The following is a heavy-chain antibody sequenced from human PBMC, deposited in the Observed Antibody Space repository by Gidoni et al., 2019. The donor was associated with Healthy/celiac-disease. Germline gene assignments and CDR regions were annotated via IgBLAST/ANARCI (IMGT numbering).Heavy chain of an antibody. Sequence: QVQLVQSGAEVKKPGSSVKVSCKASGGTFSSSAISWVRQAPGQGLEWMGGIIPSFGTANYEQKFQGRVTITADESTSTAYMELSSLRSEDTAVYYCASGFKRGYSYGLVPGGYWGQGTLVTVSS. CDR2: IIPSFGTA. V-gene: IGHV1-69*01. D-gene: IGHD5-18*01. J-gene: IGHJ4*02. CDR3: ASGFKRGYSYGLVPGGY. CDR1: GGTFSSSA.